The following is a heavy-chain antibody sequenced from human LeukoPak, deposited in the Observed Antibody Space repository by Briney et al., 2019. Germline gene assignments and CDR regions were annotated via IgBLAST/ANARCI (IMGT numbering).Heavy chain of an antibody. CDR1: GYSFTSYW. V-gene: IGHV5-51*01. J-gene: IGHJ4*02. CDR2: IYPGDSDT. Sequence: GESMQISCKGSGYSFTSYWIGWVRQMPGKGLEWMGIIYPGDSDTRYSPSFQGQVTISADKSISTAYLQWSSLKASDTAMYYCARRPYDILTGYLEYDFDYWGQGPLVTVTA. CDR3: ARRPYDILTGYLEYDFDY. D-gene: IGHD3-9*01.